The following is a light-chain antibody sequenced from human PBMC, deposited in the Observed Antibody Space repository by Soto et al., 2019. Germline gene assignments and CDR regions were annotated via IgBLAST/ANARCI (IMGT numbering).Light chain of an antibody. CDR3: QQYGSSPRT. V-gene: IGKV3-20*01. Sequence: EIVLTQSPATLSLSPWERATLSCRASQSVSSYLAWYQQKPGQAPRLLIYGASSRATGIPDRFSGSGSGTDFTLTISRLEPEDFAVYYCQQYGSSPRTFGQGTKVDIK. CDR1: QSVSSY. CDR2: GAS. J-gene: IGKJ1*01.